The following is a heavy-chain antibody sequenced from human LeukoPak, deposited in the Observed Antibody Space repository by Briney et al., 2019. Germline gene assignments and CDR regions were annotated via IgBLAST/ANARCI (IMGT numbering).Heavy chain of an antibody. D-gene: IGHD4-17*01. J-gene: IGHJ3*02. V-gene: IGHV4-59*01. CDR1: GGSLNLFY. CDR3: ARDFARNSGDYGNDGFDI. Sequence: PSETLSLTCTVSGGSLNLFYWSWIRHPPQKGLEWIGYISYTGTTYYNPSLKTRVTISLDTSKNHFSLNLGSATAADTAVYYCARDFARNSGDYGNDGFDIWGLGTMVTVSS. CDR2: ISYTGTT.